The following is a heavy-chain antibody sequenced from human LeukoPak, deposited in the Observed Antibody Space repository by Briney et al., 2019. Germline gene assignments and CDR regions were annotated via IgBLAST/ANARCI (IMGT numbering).Heavy chain of an antibody. J-gene: IGHJ5*02. CDR1: GYTFTNYD. D-gene: IGHD6-19*01. CDR3: ARPPRSSDWYLNYFDP. CDR2: MNPKSGNT. Sequence: ASVTVSCKASGYTFTNYDINWVRQATGQGLEWMAWMNPKSGNTGYARKFQDRVFLTMNTSTNTAYMELSGPRSEDTAIYYCARPPRSSDWYLNYFDPWGQGTLVTVSS. V-gene: IGHV1-8*01.